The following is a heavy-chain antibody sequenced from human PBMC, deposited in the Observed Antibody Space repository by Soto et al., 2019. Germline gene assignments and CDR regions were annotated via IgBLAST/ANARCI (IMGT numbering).Heavy chain of an antibody. D-gene: IGHD2-2*01. Sequence: ASVKVSCKASGYTFTIYDINWVLQATGQGLEWVGWMNPNSGNTGYAQKFQGRVTMTRNTSISTAYMELSSLRSEDTAVYYCARGPYLPSDYYYMDVWGKGTTVTVSS. CDR1: GYTFTIYD. CDR3: ARGPYLPSDYYYMDV. V-gene: IGHV1-8*01. J-gene: IGHJ6*03. CDR2: MNPNSGNT.